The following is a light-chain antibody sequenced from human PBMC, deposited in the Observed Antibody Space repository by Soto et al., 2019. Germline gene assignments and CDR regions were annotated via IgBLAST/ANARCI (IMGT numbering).Light chain of an antibody. V-gene: IGLV2-14*01. CDR3: NSYRSTSARYV. CDR2: DVS. CDR1: NIDVGGYNY. Sequence: QFVLAQPACMSGSPGQSITISCTGTNIDVGGYNYVSWYQQHPGNAPRLIISDVSSRPSGVSNRFSGSKSGNAASLTISGIQAEDEADYYCNSYRSTSARYVFGTGNKVTVL. J-gene: IGLJ1*01.